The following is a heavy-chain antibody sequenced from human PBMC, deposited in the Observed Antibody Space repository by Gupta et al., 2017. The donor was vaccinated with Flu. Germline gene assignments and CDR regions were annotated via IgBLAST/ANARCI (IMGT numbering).Heavy chain of an antibody. V-gene: IGHV1-18*01. Sequence: QVQLVQSGTEVKKPGASVKVSCKASGYTFTSYGISWVRQAPGQGLEWMGWISAYNGNTNYAKKLQGRVTMTTDTSTSTAYMELGSLSSDDTAVYYCARDRAHVLTGYSFDYWGQGTLGTVSS. CDR1: GYTFTSYG. CDR2: ISAYNGNT. D-gene: IGHD3-9*01. J-gene: IGHJ4*02. CDR3: ARDRAHVLTGYSFDY.